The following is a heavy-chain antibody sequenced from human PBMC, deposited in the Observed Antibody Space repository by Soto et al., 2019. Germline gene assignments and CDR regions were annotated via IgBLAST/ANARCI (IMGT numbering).Heavy chain of an antibody. CDR1: GFTFSGHW. Sequence: EVQLVEFGGGLVQPGGSLRLSCAASGFTFSGHWMTWVRQAPGKGLEWVANIKQDGTEKHYVGSVRGRFTISRDNAKNSLYLQMDSLRAEDTAVYYCTRDQGITGTTGDFDYWGQGTLVTVSS. CDR2: IKQDGTEK. D-gene: IGHD1-7*01. CDR3: TRDQGITGTTGDFDY. J-gene: IGHJ4*02. V-gene: IGHV3-7*05.